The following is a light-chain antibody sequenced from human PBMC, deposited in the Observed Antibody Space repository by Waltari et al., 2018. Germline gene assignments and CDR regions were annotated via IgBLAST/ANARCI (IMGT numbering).Light chain of an antibody. Sequence: FMLTQPHSMSESPGKTVTISCTRSRGSIAHIYVQWYQLRPDSSPTTVIFDNNHIPSGVPDRFSGSIDSSSNAASLTISGLKPEDEADYFCQSYDSSSRVFGGGTKLTVL. J-gene: IGLJ3*02. CDR2: DNN. CDR1: RGSIAHIY. CDR3: QSYDSSSRV. V-gene: IGLV6-57*01.